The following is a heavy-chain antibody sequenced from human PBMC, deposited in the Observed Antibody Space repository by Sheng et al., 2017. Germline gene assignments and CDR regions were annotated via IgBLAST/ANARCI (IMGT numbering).Heavy chain of an antibody. J-gene: IGHJ4*02. CDR2: IIGSGDST. CDR1: GFTLSSDY. D-gene: IGHD5-18*01. V-gene: IGHV3-23*04. CDR3: AKGQSAYSKSFDC. Sequence: DVQLVESGGGLIQPGESLRLSCAASGFTLSSDYMTWVRQSPGKGLEWVSTIIGSGDSTYYADSVKGRLTISRDNSKNTLYLQMNSLRAEDTAEYYCAKGQSAYSKSFDCWGQGTLVTVSS.